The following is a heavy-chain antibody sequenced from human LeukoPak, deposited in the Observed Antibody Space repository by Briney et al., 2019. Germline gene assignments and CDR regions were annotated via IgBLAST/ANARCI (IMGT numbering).Heavy chain of an antibody. V-gene: IGHV3-21*04. J-gene: IGHJ4*02. CDR2: ISSSSSYI. CDR1: GFTFSSYS. Sequence: PGGSLRLSCAASGFTFSSYSMNWVRQAPGKGLEWVSSISSSSSYIYYADSVKGRFTISRDNAKNSLYLQMNSLRVEDMALYFCTRDISPTMVAIDYWGQGTLVTVSS. D-gene: IGHD3-10*01. CDR3: TRDISPTMVAIDY.